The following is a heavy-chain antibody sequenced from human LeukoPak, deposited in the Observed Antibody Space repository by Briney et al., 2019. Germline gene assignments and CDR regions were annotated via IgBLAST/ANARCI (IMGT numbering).Heavy chain of an antibody. V-gene: IGHV4-4*02. CDR1: GGSISSNNW. D-gene: IGHD3-3*02. J-gene: IGHJ6*04. Sequence: SETLSLTCAVSGGSISSNNWWSWVRQPPGKGLEWIGEIYHSGSTNYNPSLKSRVTISIDKAKNQFSLKVSSVTAADTAVYYCAREQVAGIYPSSSSGMEVGGKGTTVTVSP. CDR3: AREQVAGIYPSSSSGMEV. CDR2: IYHSGST.